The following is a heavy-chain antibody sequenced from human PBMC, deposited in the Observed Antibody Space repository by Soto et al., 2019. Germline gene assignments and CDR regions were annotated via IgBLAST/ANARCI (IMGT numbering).Heavy chain of an antibody. CDR3: ARDAEIQGLWFGELPYYYGMDV. J-gene: IGHJ6*02. Sequence: PGGSLRLSCAASGFTFSSYGMHWVRQAPGKGLEWVAVIWYDGSNKYYADSVKGRFTISRDNSKNTLYLQMNSLRAEDTAAYYCARDAEIQGLWFGELPYYYGMDVWGQGTTVTVSS. CDR2: IWYDGSNK. CDR1: GFTFSSYG. V-gene: IGHV3-33*01. D-gene: IGHD3-10*01.